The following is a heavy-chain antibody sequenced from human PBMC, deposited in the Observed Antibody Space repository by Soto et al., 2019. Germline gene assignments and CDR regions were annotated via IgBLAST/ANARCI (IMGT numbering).Heavy chain of an antibody. V-gene: IGHV4-39*01. J-gene: IGHJ4*02. D-gene: IGHD3-3*01. CDR2: IYYSGST. CDR3: AVGGLPIFGVVGNYFDY. Sequence: PSETLSLTCTVSGGSISSSSYYWGWIRQPPGKGLEWIGSIYYSGSTYYNPSLKSRVTISVDTSKNQFSLKLSSVTAADTAVYYCAVGGLPIFGVVGNYFDYWGQGTLVTVSS. CDR1: GGSISSSSYY.